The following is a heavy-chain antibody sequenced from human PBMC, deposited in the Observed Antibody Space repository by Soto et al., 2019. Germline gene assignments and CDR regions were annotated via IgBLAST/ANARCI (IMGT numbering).Heavy chain of an antibody. D-gene: IGHD1-26*01. V-gene: IGHV3-7*01. J-gene: IGHJ2*01. CDR2: IRQDGREK. CDR1: GFTFSTYW. Sequence: EVQVVESGGGLVQPGGSLRLSYAASGFTFSTYWMSWVRQGPGKGLEWVANIRQDGREKYHVDSVKGRFTIFRDNAKNSLYMQMNSLRAEDTAVYYCARTLLVPENNWHFDLWGRGTLVAVSS. CDR3: ARTLLVPENNWHFDL.